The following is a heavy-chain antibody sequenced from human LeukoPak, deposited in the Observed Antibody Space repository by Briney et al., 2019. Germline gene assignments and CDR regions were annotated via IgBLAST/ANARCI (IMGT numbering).Heavy chain of an antibody. CDR2: INAGNGNT. Sequence: ASVKVSCKASGYTFTSYGISWVRQAPGQGLEWMGWINAGNGNTKYSQKFQGRVTITRDTSASTAYMELSSLRSEDTAVYYCARELSSGLRLWFGDSMDVWGQGTTVTVSS. D-gene: IGHD3-10*01. CDR3: ARELSSGLRLWFGDSMDV. V-gene: IGHV1-3*01. CDR1: GYTFTSYG. J-gene: IGHJ6*02.